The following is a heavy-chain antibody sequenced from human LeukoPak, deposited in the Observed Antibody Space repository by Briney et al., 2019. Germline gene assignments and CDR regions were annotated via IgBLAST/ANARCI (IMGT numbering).Heavy chain of an antibody. Sequence: SETLSLTCTVSGGSISSYYWSWIRQPPGKGLEWIGYIYYSGSTNYNPSLKSRVTISVDTSKNQSSLKLSSVTAADTAVYYCARAGYSSSWDYYYYYGMDVWGQGTTVTVSS. V-gene: IGHV4-59*01. CDR2: IYYSGST. J-gene: IGHJ6*02. CDR1: GGSISSYY. D-gene: IGHD6-13*01. CDR3: ARAGYSSSWDYYYYYGMDV.